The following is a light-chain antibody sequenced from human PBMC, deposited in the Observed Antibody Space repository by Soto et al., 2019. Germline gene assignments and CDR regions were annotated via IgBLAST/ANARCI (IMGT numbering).Light chain of an antibody. V-gene: IGLV2-14*01. CDR1: SSDVGGYNY. J-gene: IGLJ1*01. CDR3: SSYTRSGTYV. Sequence: QSVLTQPASVSGSPEQSITISCTGTSSDVGGYNYVSWYQKHPDKAPKLMIYEVTNRPSGVSSRLSGSRSGNTASLTISGLQAEDEGDYFCSSYTRSGTYVFGTGTRSPS. CDR2: EVT.